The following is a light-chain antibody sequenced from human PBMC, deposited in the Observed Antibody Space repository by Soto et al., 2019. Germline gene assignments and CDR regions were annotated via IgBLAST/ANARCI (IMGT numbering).Light chain of an antibody. Sequence: EIVLTQWPATLSVSPGERATLSCRASQSVSSNLAWYQQKPGQAPRLLIYRASTRAPGVPARLSGSGSGTEFTLTISSMQPEDFTVYSCLQYHTLWAFGHGTKVDIK. V-gene: IGKV3-15*01. CDR1: QSVSSN. CDR2: RAS. J-gene: IGKJ1*01. CDR3: LQYHTLWA.